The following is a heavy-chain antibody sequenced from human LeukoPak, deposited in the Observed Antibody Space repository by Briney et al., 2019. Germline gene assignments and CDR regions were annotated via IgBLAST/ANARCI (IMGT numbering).Heavy chain of an antibody. J-gene: IGHJ4*02. V-gene: IGHV4-59*01. CDR1: GGSISSYY. CDR3: AREVVATSTIDY. CDR2: IYYSGST. D-gene: IGHD5-12*01. Sequence: SETLSLTCTVSGGSISSYYWSWIRQPPGKGLEWIGYIYYSGSTNYNPSLKSRVTISVDTSKNQFSLKLSSVTAADTAMYYCAREVVATSTIDYWGQGTLVTVSS.